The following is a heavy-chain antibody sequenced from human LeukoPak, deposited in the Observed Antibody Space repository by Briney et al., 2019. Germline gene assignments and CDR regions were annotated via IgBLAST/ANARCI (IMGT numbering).Heavy chain of an antibody. CDR2: IYYSGTT. V-gene: IGHV4-59*01. CDR1: GGSISSFY. CDR3: ARGRKYTNGYRVTELGSGYFDY. J-gene: IGHJ4*02. Sequence: SETLSLTCTVSGGSISSFYWNWIRLPPGKGLELIGYIYYSGTTNYNPSLKSRVTISVDSSKNRFSLKLSSVTAADTAMYYCARGRKYTNGYRVTELGSGYFDYWGQGILVTVSS. D-gene: IGHD5-18*01.